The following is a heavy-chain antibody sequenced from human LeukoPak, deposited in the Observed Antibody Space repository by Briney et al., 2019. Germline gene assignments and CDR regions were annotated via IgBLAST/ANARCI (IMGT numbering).Heavy chain of an antibody. CDR3: AKVAYDFWSGYPLT. V-gene: IGHV3-30*02. J-gene: IGHJ4*02. CDR2: IQYDGSNK. D-gene: IGHD3/OR15-3a*01. Sequence: PGGSLRLSCAASGFTFSSYGMHWVRQAPGKGLEWVAFIQYDGSNKYYADSVKGRFTISRDNSKNTLYLQMNSLRAEDTAVYYCAKVAYDFWSGYPLTWGQGTLVTVSS. CDR1: GFTFSSYG.